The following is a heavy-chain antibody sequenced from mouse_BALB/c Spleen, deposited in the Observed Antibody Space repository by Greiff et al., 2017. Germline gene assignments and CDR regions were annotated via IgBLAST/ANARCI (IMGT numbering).Heavy chain of an antibody. Sequence: QVQLQQSGAELVRPGTSVKVSCKASGYAFTNYLIEWVKQRPGQGLEWIGVINPGSGGTNYNEKFKGKATLTADKSSSTAYMQLSSLTSDDSAVYFCARGLLRYAMDYWGQGTSVTVSS. CDR1: GYAFTNYL. D-gene: IGHD1-1*01. J-gene: IGHJ4*01. CDR2: INPGSGGT. V-gene: IGHV1-54*01. CDR3: ARGLLRYAMDY.